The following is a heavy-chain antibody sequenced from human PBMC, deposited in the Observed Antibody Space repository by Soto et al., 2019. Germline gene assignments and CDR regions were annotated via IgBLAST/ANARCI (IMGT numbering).Heavy chain of an antibody. CDR2: IYSGGST. CDR1: GFTVSTNY. Sequence: EVQLVESGGGLVQPGGSLRLSCAASGFTVSTNYMNWVRQAPGKGLEWVSVIYSGGSTYYADSVKGRFTISRDRSKNTLYLQMNSLRDEDTAVYYCARGEWRLLQWHYWGQGALVAVS. V-gene: IGHV3-66*01. J-gene: IGHJ4*02. CDR3: ARGEWRLLQWHY. D-gene: IGHD2-21*01.